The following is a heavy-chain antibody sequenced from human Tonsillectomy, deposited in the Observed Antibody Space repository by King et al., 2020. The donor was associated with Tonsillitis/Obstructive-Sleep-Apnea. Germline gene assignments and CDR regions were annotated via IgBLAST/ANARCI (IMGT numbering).Heavy chain of an antibody. J-gene: IGHJ6*03. D-gene: IGHD2-2*01. CDR1: GFTVSSNY. Sequence: VQLVESGGGLIQPGGSLRLSCAASGFTVSSNYMSWVRQAPGKGLERGSVIYSGGSTYYADSVKGRFTISSDNSKNTLYLQMNSLRAEDTAVYYCARVIVVKYYYYYMDVWGKGTTVTVSS. V-gene: IGHV3-53*01. CDR3: ARVIVVKYYYYYMDV. CDR2: IYSGGST.